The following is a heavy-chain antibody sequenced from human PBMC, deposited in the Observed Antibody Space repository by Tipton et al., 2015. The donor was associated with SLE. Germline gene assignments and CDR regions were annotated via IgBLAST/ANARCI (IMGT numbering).Heavy chain of an antibody. CDR2: INNSGST. CDR1: GGSFSTYY. V-gene: IGHV4-34*01. Sequence: TLSLTCGVDGGSFSTYYWSWIRQPPGKGLEWIGEINNSGSTNYNSSLKSRVTISVDTSKNQFSLKLTSVTAADTAVYYCARAVPRGSTSGYWYFDLWGRGTLVTVSS. J-gene: IGHJ2*01. CDR3: ARAVPRGSTSGYWYFDL. D-gene: IGHD6-6*01.